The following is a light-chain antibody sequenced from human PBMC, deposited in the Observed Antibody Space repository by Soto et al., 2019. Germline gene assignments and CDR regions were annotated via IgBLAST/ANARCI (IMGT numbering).Light chain of an antibody. J-gene: IGKJ1*01. CDR3: QQSYTTPTWT. CDR2: AAS. Sequence: DIQMTQSPSSLSASVGDRVTITCRASQRMSSYLNWYQQKPGKAPKLLIYAASSLQSGVPSRFSGSGSGTHFSLTIRSLQPEDFATYYCQQSYTTPTWTFGQGTKVEMK. V-gene: IGKV1-39*01. CDR1: QRMSSY.